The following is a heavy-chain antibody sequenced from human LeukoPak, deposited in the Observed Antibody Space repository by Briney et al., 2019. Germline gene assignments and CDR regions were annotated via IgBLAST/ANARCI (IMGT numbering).Heavy chain of an antibody. V-gene: IGHV3-30*04. Sequence: PGGSLRLSCAASGFTFSSYAMHWVRQAPGKGLEWVAVISYDGSNKYYADSVKGRFTISRDNSKNRLYLQMNSLRAEDTAVYYCARDRYSSGWYYGMDVWGQGTTVTVSS. CDR1: GFTFSSYA. D-gene: IGHD6-19*01. J-gene: IGHJ6*02. CDR3: ARDRYSSGWYYGMDV. CDR2: ISYDGSNK.